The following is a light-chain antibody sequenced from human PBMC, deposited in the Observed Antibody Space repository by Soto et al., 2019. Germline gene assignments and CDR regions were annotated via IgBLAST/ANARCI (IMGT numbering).Light chain of an antibody. CDR3: QQRSNWPRT. CDR1: QSISSNY. V-gene: IGKV3D-20*02. Sequence: EIVLTQSPGTLSLSPGERATLSCRASQSISSNYLAWYQHEPGQAPRLLIYGASSRATGVPDRFSGSGTGTDFTRTISSLEPEDFAVYYCQQRSNWPRTFGQGTKVEIK. J-gene: IGKJ1*01. CDR2: GAS.